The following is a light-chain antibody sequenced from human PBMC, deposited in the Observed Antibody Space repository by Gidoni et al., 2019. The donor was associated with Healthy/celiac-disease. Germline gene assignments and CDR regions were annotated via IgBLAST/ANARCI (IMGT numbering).Light chain of an antibody. V-gene: IGKV3-20*01. CDR2: GAS. J-gene: IGKJ4*01. CDR3: QQYGSSPEA. CDR1: QSVSSSY. Sequence: EFVLTQSPGTLSLSPGERATLSCRASQSVSSSYLAWYQQTPGQAPRLLIYGASSRATGIPDRFSGSGSGTDFTLTICRLEPEDFAVYYCQQYGSSPEAFGGGTKVEIK.